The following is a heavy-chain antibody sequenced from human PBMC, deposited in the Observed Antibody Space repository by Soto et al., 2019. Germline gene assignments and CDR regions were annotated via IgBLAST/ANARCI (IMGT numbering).Heavy chain of an antibody. D-gene: IGHD3-9*01. Sequence: PGGSLRLSCAASGFTFSSYWMSWVRQEPGKGLEWVANIKQDGSEKYYVDSVKGRFTISRDNAKNSLYLQMNSLRAEDTAVYYCARSPNFYDILTGYYTPSLVDYWGQGTLVTVSS. CDR3: ARSPNFYDILTGYYTPSLVDY. J-gene: IGHJ4*02. V-gene: IGHV3-7*01. CDR1: GFTFSSYW. CDR2: IKQDGSEK.